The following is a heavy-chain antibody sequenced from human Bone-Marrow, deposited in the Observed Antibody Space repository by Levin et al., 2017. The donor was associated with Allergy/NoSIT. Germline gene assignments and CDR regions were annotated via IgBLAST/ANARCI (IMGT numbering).Heavy chain of an antibody. J-gene: IGHJ4*02. CDR3: ASRAYFDY. V-gene: IGHV3-23*01. CDR1: GLTFSDYA. CDR2: ISRSDGSS. Sequence: GGSLRLSCAASGLTFSDYAMNWVRQAPGKGLEWVSSISRSDGSSYYADSVKGRFTISRDISKNTLYLQMNSLRPEDTAVYYCASRAYFDYWGQGTLVTVSS.